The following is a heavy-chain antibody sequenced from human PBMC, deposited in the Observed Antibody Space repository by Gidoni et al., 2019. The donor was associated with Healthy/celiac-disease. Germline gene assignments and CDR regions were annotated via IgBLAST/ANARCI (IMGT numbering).Heavy chain of an antibody. Sequence: EVQLVEYGGGLVQPGGSLRLSCAASVFTFSRYWMHWVRQAPGKGLVWVSRINSDGSSTSYADSGKGRFTISRDNAKNTLYLQMNSLRAEDTAVYYCARDDCSSTSCYELRFLEWLYEPETRGGMDVWGQGTTVTVSS. CDR1: VFTFSRYW. V-gene: IGHV3-74*01. D-gene: IGHD2-2*01. CDR2: INSDGSST. J-gene: IGHJ6*02. CDR3: ARDDCSSTSCYELRFLEWLYEPETRGGMDV.